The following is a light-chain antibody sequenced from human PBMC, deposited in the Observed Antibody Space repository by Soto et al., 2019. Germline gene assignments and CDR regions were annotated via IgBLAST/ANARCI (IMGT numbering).Light chain of an antibody. V-gene: IGKV1-39*01. CDR3: QQTYSFPRT. Sequence: DIQMTQSPSSLSASVGDRVTITCRASQSITNYLNWYQQKPGRAPELLIYIASSLQSGVPSRFSGSGSGTDFTLTISSLQPEDFATYYCQQTYSFPRTFGQGTKVEIK. J-gene: IGKJ1*01. CDR1: QSITNY. CDR2: IAS.